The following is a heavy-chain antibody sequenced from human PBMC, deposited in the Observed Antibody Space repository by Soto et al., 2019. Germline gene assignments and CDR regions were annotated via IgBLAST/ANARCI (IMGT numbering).Heavy chain of an antibody. D-gene: IGHD6-13*01. V-gene: IGHV3-74*01. J-gene: IGHJ4*02. Sequence: EVQLVESGGGVVQPGGSLRLSCATSGFTFSNYWMHWVRQAPGKGLMWVARITPDGSYTSYADSVKGRFTISRDNAKNTFYLQLNGLSAEDTAIYYCARDLIMGGIPGDDFDYWGQGPLVAVSS. CDR2: ITPDGSYT. CDR1: GFTFSNYW. CDR3: ARDLIMGGIPGDDFDY.